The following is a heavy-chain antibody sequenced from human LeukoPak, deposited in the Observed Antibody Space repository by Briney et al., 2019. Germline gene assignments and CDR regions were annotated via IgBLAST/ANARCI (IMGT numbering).Heavy chain of an antibody. J-gene: IGHJ3*02. CDR1: GFTFSIYA. CDR2: VGGTGGGT. V-gene: IGHV3-23*01. D-gene: IGHD3-22*01. CDR3: ARNYYFDSSRYSDHYFFDI. Sequence: GGSLRLSCTASGFTFSIYAMNWVRQAPGKGLEWASGVGGTGGGTYYTDSVKGRFSISRDNSKNSLYLQMHSLRAEDTAMYYCARNYYFDSSRYSDHYFFDIWGQGTMVTVSS.